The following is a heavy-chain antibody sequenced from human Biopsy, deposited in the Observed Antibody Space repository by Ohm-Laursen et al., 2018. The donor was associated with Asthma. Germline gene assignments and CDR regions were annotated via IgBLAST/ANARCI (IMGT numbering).Heavy chain of an antibody. Sequence: SLRLSCTAPGFTFSIYDIHWVRQAPGKGLEWVAVISYDGGNKFYGDSVKGRFTLSRDNSRNTLYLQMNSLRVEDTAIYYCARTHERWTSIQDHALDIWGQGTMVIVSS. CDR3: ARTHERWTSIQDHALDI. D-gene: IGHD4-23*01. V-gene: IGHV3-30*03. CDR2: ISYDGGNK. CDR1: GFTFSIYD. J-gene: IGHJ3*02.